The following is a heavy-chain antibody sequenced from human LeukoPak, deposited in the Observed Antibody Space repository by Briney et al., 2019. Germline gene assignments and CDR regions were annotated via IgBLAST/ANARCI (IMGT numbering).Heavy chain of an antibody. V-gene: IGHV4-31*03. Sequence: SQTLSLTCTVSGGSISSGGYYWSWIRQHPGKGLEWIGYIYYSGSTYYNPSLKSRITMSVDTSKNQFSLKLSSVTAADTAAYYCARDPGGRNWFDPWGQGALVTVSS. CDR2: IYYSGST. CDR3: ARDPGGRNWFDP. J-gene: IGHJ5*02. CDR1: GGSISSGGYY. D-gene: IGHD3-10*01.